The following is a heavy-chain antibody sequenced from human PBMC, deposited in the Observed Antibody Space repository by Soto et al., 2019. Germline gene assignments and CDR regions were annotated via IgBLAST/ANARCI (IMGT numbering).Heavy chain of an antibody. CDR1: GFTFSDSA. CDR3: TRPDGGLGFDP. Sequence: EVQLAESGGRLVQPGGSLKLSCAASGFTFSDSAVHWVRQASGKGLEWIGRIRNKANSYATAYVASVKGRFFISRDDSKNTSYLQMNSLKTEDTAVYYCTRPDGGLGFDPWGQGTLVTVSS. J-gene: IGHJ5*02. V-gene: IGHV3-73*02. D-gene: IGHD6-6*01. CDR2: IRNKANSYAT.